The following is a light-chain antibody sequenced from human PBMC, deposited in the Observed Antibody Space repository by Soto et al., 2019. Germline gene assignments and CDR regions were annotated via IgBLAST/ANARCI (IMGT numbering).Light chain of an antibody. Sequence: EIVLTQSAATLAFSPLERAAVSCIASQSVGIYFAWYQQKPGQAPRLLIYDAFSRATGIPARFSGSGSGTDFTLTISSLEPEDFAVYFCQQRSRWPLTFGGGTKVDIK. J-gene: IGKJ4*01. V-gene: IGKV3-11*01. CDR1: QSVGIY. CDR2: DAF. CDR3: QQRSRWPLT.